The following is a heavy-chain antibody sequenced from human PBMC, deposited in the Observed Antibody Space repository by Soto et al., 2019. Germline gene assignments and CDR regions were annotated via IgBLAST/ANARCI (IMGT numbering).Heavy chain of an antibody. Sequence: ASVNVSCKASGYTFTSYGISWVRQAPGQGLEWMGWISAYNGNTNYAQKLQGRVTMTTDTSTSTAYMGLRSLRSDDTAVYYCARVGYSYGEIYYFDYWGQGTLVTVSS. CDR1: GYTFTSYG. D-gene: IGHD5-18*01. CDR3: ARVGYSYGEIYYFDY. V-gene: IGHV1-18*04. J-gene: IGHJ4*02. CDR2: ISAYNGNT.